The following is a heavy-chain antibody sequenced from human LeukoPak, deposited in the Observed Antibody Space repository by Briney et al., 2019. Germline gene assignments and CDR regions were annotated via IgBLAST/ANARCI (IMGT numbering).Heavy chain of an antibody. Sequence: SVKVSCKASGGTFSSYAISWVRQAPGQGLEWMGGIIPIFGTANYAQKFQGRVTITADGSTSTAYMELSSLRSEDTAVYYCARQADIVASFDYWGQGTLVTVSS. V-gene: IGHV1-69*13. CDR2: IIPIFGTA. CDR3: ARQADIVASFDY. CDR1: GGTFSSYA. D-gene: IGHD5-12*01. J-gene: IGHJ4*02.